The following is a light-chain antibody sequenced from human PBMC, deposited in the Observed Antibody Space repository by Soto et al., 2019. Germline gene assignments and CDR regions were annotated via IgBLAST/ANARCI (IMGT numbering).Light chain of an antibody. CDR3: SSYTSSSTYV. V-gene: IGLV2-18*02. J-gene: IGLJ1*01. CDR2: EVS. CDR1: SSDVGGYNR. Sequence: QSVLTQPPSVSVSPGQSVTISCTGTSSDVGGYNRVSWYRQPPGTAPKLMIYEVSNRPSGVPDRFSGSKSGNTASLTISGLQAEDEADYYCSSYTSSSTYVFGTGTKVTVL.